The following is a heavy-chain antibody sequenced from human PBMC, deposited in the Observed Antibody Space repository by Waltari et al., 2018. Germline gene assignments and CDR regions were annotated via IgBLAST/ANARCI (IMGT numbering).Heavy chain of an antibody. J-gene: IGHJ4*02. D-gene: IGHD3-22*01. Sequence: QVQLQESGPGLVKPSGTLSLTCAVPGGSISSSNWWSWVRQPPGKGLEWIGEIYHSGSTNYNPSLKSRVTISVDKSKNQFSLKLSSVTAADTAVYYCASFLYYDSSGYYYYFDYWGQGTLVTVSS. CDR3: ASFLYYDSSGYYYYFDY. CDR2: IYHSGST. V-gene: IGHV4-4*02. CDR1: GGSISSSNW.